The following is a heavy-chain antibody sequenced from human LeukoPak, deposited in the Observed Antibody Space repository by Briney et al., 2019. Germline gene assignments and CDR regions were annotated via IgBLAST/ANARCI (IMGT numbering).Heavy chain of an antibody. V-gene: IGHV3-23*01. Sequence: PGGSLRLSCEASGFPFSRFGMSWVRQAPGKGPEWVSSISVSGDTHHADSVRGRFTTARDTLKNTLYLQMNSLRADATAIYYCAKGGYGDYPGRWGQGTLVIVSS. CDR2: ISVSGDT. CDR3: AKGGYGDYPGR. D-gene: IGHD4-17*01. J-gene: IGHJ4*02. CDR1: GFPFSRFG.